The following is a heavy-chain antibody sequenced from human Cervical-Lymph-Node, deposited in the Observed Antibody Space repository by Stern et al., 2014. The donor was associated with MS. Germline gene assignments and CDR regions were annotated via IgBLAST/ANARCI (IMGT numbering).Heavy chain of an antibody. CDR2: INPNSGGT. Sequence: QDQLVESGAEVKKPGASVKVSCKASGYTFTSYYMHWVRQAPGQGLEWMGWINPNSGGTNYAQKFQGRVTMTRDTSITPAYMELSRLRSDDTAVYYCARDTPYYDSRDYFLGGRDYWGQGTLVTVSS. CDR3: ARDTPYYDSRDYFLGGRDY. CDR1: GYTFTSYY. V-gene: IGHV1-2*02. J-gene: IGHJ4*02. D-gene: IGHD3-22*01.